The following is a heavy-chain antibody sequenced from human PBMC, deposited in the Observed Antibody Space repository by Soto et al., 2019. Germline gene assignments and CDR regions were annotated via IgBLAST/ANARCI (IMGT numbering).Heavy chain of an antibody. CDR1: GGSISSYY. Sequence: PSATLSLTCTISGGSISSYYWSWIRQPAGKGLEWIGRIYSSGSSNYNRSLKSRVTMSVDTSKNQFSLNLSSVTAADTAVYYCAREYYDILTGSGGWFDPWGQGTLVTVS. CDR2: IYSSGSS. D-gene: IGHD3-9*01. V-gene: IGHV4-4*07. CDR3: AREYYDILTGSGGWFDP. J-gene: IGHJ5*02.